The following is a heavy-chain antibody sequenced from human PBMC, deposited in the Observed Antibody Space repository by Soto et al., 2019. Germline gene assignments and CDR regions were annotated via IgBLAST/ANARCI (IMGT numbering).Heavy chain of an antibody. CDR3: ARPRYYGSGGPDYYFEY. D-gene: IGHD3-10*01. V-gene: IGHV2-70*11. CDR2: IDWDDDK. J-gene: IGHJ4*02. CDR1: GFSLITNGIC. Sequence: SFPTLVNPTQTLTLTCTFSGFSLITNGICVSCILQPPGKALEWLARIDWDDDKYYSTSLKTRLTISKGTSKNQVVLTMTNMDPVDTATYYCARPRYYGSGGPDYYFEYWGQGTLVTVPS.